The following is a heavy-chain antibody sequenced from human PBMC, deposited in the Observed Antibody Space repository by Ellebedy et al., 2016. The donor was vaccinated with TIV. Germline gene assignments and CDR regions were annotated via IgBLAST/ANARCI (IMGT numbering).Heavy chain of an antibody. V-gene: IGHV4-34*01. CDR3: ARNFGI. Sequence: SETLSLTXTVSGGPISSSYWSWIRQPPGKGLEWIGEIGHSGGTNYNASLKSRVTISTDTSKNQISLKLSSVTAADTAVYYCARNFGIWGQGTLVTVSS. J-gene: IGHJ4*02. CDR1: GGPISSSY. CDR2: IGHSGGT.